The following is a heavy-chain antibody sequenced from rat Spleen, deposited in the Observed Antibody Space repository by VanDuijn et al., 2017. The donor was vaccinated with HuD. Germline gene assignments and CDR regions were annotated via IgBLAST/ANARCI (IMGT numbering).Heavy chain of an antibody. V-gene: IGHV1-43*01. CDR1: GYTFTSYY. Sequence: QVQLQQSGAELAKPGSSVKISCKASGYTFTSYYISWIKQTTGQGLEYIGYINTGSGGTNYSEKFTGKATLTVDKSANTAFVQLTSLTPDDSAVYYCARRGLFGPDYWGQGVMVTVSS. D-gene: IGHD4-3*01. CDR2: INTGSGGT. J-gene: IGHJ2*01. CDR3: ARRGLFGPDY.